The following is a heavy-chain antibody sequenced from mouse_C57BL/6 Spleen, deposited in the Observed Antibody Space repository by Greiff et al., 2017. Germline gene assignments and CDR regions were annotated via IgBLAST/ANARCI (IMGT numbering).Heavy chain of an antibody. D-gene: IGHD1-1*01. J-gene: IGHJ1*03. CDR3: TTYFWYFDV. CDR2: IRLKSDNYAT. Sequence: EVKLQESGGGLVQPGGSLKLSCVASGFTFSNYWMNWVRQSPEKGLEWVAQIRLKSDNYATHYAESVIGRFTISREESKRSVYLQKNNLRTEDTGSNYCTTYFWYFDVWGTGTTVTVSS. V-gene: IGHV6-3*01. CDR1: GFTFSNYW.